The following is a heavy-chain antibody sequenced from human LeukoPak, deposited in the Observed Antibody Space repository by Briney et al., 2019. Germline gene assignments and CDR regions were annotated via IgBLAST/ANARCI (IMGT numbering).Heavy chain of an antibody. V-gene: IGHV1-69*04. J-gene: IGHJ3*02. CDR1: GGTFSSYA. D-gene: IGHD1-26*01. Sequence: ASVKVSCKASGGTFSSYAISWVRQAPGRGLEWMGRIIPILGIANYAQKFQGRVTITADKSTSTAYMELSSLRSEDTAVYYCASKVGATFLTNAFDIWGQGTMVTVSS. CDR3: ASKVGATFLTNAFDI. CDR2: IIPILGIA.